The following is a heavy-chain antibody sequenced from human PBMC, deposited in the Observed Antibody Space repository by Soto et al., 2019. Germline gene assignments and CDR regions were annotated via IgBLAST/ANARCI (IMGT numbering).Heavy chain of an antibody. J-gene: IGHJ3*01. CDR3: AHLMITYGGVIADDAFDV. D-gene: IGHD3-16*02. Sequence: QITLKESGPTLVEPTQTLTLTCTFSGFSLTTRQVGVGWIRQPPGQALGWLAVIYWDNDKRYSPSLERRLTITKDTSKNQVVLTMTNMDPMDTATYYCAHLMITYGGVIADDAFDVWGQGTMVTVSS. V-gene: IGHV2-5*02. CDR1: GFSLTTRQVG. CDR2: IYWDNDK.